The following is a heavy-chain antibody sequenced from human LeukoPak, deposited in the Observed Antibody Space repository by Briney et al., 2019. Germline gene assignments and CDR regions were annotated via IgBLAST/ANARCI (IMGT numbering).Heavy chain of an antibody. CDR1: GFTFSSYE. CDR3: ESGTSSSYQRHFSY. V-gene: IGHV3-48*03. D-gene: IGHD6-13*01. CDR2: IRSVVTSI. J-gene: IGHJ4*02. Sequence: PGGSLRLSCAAPGFTFSSYEMNWVRQAPGKGLEWVSLIRSVVTSIDYVDSVKGRFTISRENAKNSLYLQMGSLRAEDTCVYYCESGTSSSYQRHFSYWGQGILVTVSS.